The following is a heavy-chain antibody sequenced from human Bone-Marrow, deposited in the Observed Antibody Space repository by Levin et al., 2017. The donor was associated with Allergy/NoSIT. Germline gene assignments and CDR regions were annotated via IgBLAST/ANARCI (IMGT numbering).Heavy chain of an antibody. D-gene: IGHD3-10*01. Sequence: GESLKISCAASGFAFSNYWMHWVRQAPGKGLVWVSRINRGGTCTTYADSVKGRFTISRDNAKNTLYLQMNSLRAEDTAVYYCARDPFAYNFGSGSYLDYWGQGTLVSVSS. CDR3: ARDPFAYNFGSGSYLDY. V-gene: IGHV3-74*01. CDR2: INRGGTCT. J-gene: IGHJ4*02. CDR1: GFAFSNYW.